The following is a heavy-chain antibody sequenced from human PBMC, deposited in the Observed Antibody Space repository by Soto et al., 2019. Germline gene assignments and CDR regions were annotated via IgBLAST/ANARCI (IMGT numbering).Heavy chain of an antibody. D-gene: IGHD3-3*01. CDR3: ARGSPYDFCFDP. V-gene: IGHV4-30-4*08. Sequence: PSETLSLTCTVSGGSISSGGYYWSWIRQHPGKGLEWIGYIYYSGSTNYNPSLKSRVTISVDTSKNQFSLKLSSVTAADTAVYYCARGSPYDFCFDPGGQGTLVTVSS. J-gene: IGHJ5*02. CDR1: GGSISSGGYY. CDR2: IYYSGST.